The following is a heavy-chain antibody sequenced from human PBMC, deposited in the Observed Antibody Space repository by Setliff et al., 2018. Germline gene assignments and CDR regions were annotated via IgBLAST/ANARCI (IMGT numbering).Heavy chain of an antibody. CDR1: GFTFSGYS. V-gene: IGHV3-48*01. CDR2: IRNDGATT. J-gene: IGHJ4*02. CDR3: VRDLHWGFDY. Sequence: VASVKVSCEASGFTFSGYSMNWVRQAPGKGLEWLSNIRNDGATTSYADSVKGRFTISRDNVKNSLFLQMNSLRAEDTAVYYCVRDLHWGFDYWGLGTLVTVSS. D-gene: IGHD7-27*01.